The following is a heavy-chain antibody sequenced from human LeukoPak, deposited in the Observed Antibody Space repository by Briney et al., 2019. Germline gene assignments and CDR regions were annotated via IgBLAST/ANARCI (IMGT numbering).Heavy chain of an antibody. CDR3: AREGSDWNYYYYMDV. V-gene: IGHV3-30*04. J-gene: IGHJ6*03. Sequence: GGSLRLSCTTSGFTLGDYAMSWVRQAPGKGLEWVAVISYDGSNKYYADSVKGRFTISRDNSKNTLYLQMNSLRAEDTAVYYCAREGSDWNYYYYMDVWGKGTTVTISS. CDR1: GFTLGDYA. D-gene: IGHD6-19*01. CDR2: ISYDGSNK.